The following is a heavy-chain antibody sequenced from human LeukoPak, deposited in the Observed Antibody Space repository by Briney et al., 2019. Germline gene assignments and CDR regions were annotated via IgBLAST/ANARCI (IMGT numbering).Heavy chain of an antibody. J-gene: IGHJ4*02. CDR3: AIKFVVPAALDY. Sequence: EASVKVSCKASGYTFTSYGISWVRQAPGQGLEWMGWISAYNGNTNYAQKLQGRVTMTRDTSITTAYMELSSLRSDDTAVYYCAIKFVVPAALDYWGPGTVVTVSS. CDR2: ISAYNGNT. V-gene: IGHV1-18*01. CDR1: GYTFTSYG. D-gene: IGHD2-2*01.